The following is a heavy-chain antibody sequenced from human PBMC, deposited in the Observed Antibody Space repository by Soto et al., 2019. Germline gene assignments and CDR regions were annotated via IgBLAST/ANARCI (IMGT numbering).Heavy chain of an antibody. CDR2: ISGSGTAT. Sequence: LRLSCAASGFTFRTYSMSWVRQAPRKGLEWVSGISGSGTATYYTDSVKGRFTVSRDNSKDTVFLQMNTLRVEDTAVYYCAKTRLYDNNDYHRDGFDVWGPGTVVTVSS. J-gene: IGHJ3*01. D-gene: IGHD3-22*01. CDR3: AKTRLYDNNDYHRDGFDV. CDR1: GFTFRTYS. V-gene: IGHV3-23*01.